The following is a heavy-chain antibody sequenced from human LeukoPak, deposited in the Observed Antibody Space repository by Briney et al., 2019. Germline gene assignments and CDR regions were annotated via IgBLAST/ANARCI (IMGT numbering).Heavy chain of an antibody. CDR1: GYTFRRNG. CDR3: AKDEDNWNDLGAFDI. Sequence: GGSLRLSCAASGYTFRRNGMHWVRQAPGKGLEWVAVIWYDGSKKYYGDSVRGRFTISRDNSKNTLYLQMNSLRAEDTAVYYCAKDEDNWNDLGAFDIWGQGTMVTVSS. V-gene: IGHV3-33*03. J-gene: IGHJ3*02. CDR2: IWYDGSKK. D-gene: IGHD1-20*01.